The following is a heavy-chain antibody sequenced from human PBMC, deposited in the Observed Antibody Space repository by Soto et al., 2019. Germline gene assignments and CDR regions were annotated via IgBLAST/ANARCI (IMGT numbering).Heavy chain of an antibody. CDR1: GFTFSSYS. CDR2: ISSSSSYI. CDR3: ARSDTLAYCGGDCYSGGVLGYYYYGMDV. V-gene: IGHV3-21*01. Sequence: GGSLRLSCAASGFTFSSYSMNWVRQAPGKGLEWVSSISSSSSYIYYADSVKGRFTISRDNAKNSLYLQMNSLRAEDTAVYYCARSDTLAYCGGDCYSGGVLGYYYYGMDVWGQGTPVTVSS. D-gene: IGHD2-21*02. J-gene: IGHJ6*02.